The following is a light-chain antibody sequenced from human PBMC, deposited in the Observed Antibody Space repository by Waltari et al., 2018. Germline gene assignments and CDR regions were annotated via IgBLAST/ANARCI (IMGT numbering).Light chain of an antibody. V-gene: IGKV2-30*01. Sequence: DAVMTQSPLSLPVTLGQPAPITCRSSQSLVSSYENTYLSWFQQPPGQSPRRLIYTVSNRDSGVPDRFSGSGSGTDFTLKISRVEAEDVGVYYCMQATYWPWTFGQGTKVEIK. CDR2: TVS. CDR1: QSLVSSYENTY. CDR3: MQATYWPWT. J-gene: IGKJ1*01.